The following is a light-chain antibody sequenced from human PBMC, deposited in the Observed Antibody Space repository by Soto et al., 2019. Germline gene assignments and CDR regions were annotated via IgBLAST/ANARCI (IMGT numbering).Light chain of an antibody. J-gene: IGLJ1*01. V-gene: IGLV2-14*01. CDR1: SSDVGGYNY. Sequence: QSVLTQPASVSGSPGQSITISCTGTSSDVGGYNYVSWYQQHPGQVPKLTIYEVTKRPSGVSSRFSGSKSGNTASLTISGLQAEDEADYYCSSFTSISTYVFGTGTKVTVL. CDR2: EVT. CDR3: SSFTSISTYV.